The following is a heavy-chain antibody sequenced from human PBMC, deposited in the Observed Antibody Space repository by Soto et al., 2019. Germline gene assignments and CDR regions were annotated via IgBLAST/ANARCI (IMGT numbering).Heavy chain of an antibody. CDR1: GGSISSGGYY. Sequence: SETLSLTCTVSGGSISSGGYYWSWIRQHPGKGLEWIGYIYYSGSTYYNPSLTSRVTISVDTSKNQFSLKLSSVTAADTAVYYCARDDGYCSGGSCYYYGMDVWGQGTAVTVSS. D-gene: IGHD2-15*01. V-gene: IGHV4-31*03. CDR2: IYYSGST. J-gene: IGHJ6*02. CDR3: ARDDGYCSGGSCYYYGMDV.